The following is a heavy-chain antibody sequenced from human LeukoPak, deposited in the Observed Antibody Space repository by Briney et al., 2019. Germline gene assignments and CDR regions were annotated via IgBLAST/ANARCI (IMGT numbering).Heavy chain of an antibody. CDR2: FDPEDGET. V-gene: IGHV1-24*01. D-gene: IGHD3-10*01. J-gene: IGHJ6*02. Sequence: ASVEVSCKVSGYTLTELSMRWVRQAPGKGLEWMGGFDPEDGETIYAQKFQGRVTMTEDTSTDTAYMELSSLRSEDTAVYYCATVGSGSRYYYYGMDVWGQGTTVTVSS. CDR3: ATVGSGSRYYYYGMDV. CDR1: GYTLTELS.